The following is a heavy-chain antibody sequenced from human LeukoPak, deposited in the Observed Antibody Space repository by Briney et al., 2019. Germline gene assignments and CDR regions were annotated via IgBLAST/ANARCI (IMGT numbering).Heavy chain of an antibody. CDR2: ISYDGSNK. CDR3: ASELAYCGDDCYSAFDV. V-gene: IGHV3-30*03. J-gene: IGHJ3*01. D-gene: IGHD2-21*02. CDR1: GFTFSTHG. Sequence: GGSLRLSCAASGFTFSTHGMHWVRQAPGKGLEWVAAISYDGSNKDYADSVKGRFTISRDNSKNTVYLQMNSLRAEDTAVYYCASELAYCGDDCYSAFDVWGQGTMVTVSS.